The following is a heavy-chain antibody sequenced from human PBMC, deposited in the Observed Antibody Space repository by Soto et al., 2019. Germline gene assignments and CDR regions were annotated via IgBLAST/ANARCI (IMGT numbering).Heavy chain of an antibody. Sequence: QVQLVQSGAELKKPGASVKVSCKASGYTFSKYDMNWVRQATGQGPEWIGWVNPNNGDTGYAQKFQGRVTLTTDISTTTAYMELTSLRSEDTAIYYCAKVSRKVSAIDFDYWGQGTLITVSS. V-gene: IGHV1-8*01. CDR2: VNPNNGDT. CDR3: AKVSRKVSAIDFDY. J-gene: IGHJ4*02. D-gene: IGHD3-22*01. CDR1: GYTFSKYD.